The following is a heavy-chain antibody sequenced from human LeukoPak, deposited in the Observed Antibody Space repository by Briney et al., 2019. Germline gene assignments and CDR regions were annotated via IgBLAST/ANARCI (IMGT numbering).Heavy chain of an antibody. J-gene: IGHJ6*02. CDR2: IGSDNKP. CDR3: ARELHYYVAMDV. CDR1: GFPFSAYA. V-gene: IGHV3-23*01. D-gene: IGHD3-10*02. Sequence: PGGSLRLFCEAWGFPFSAYAMIWVRQPPGRALEWVSSIGSDNKPHYSESMKGRFAISRDNSKSIMFLQQNSLRAEDAALYYCARELHYYVAMDVWGQGTTVTVSS.